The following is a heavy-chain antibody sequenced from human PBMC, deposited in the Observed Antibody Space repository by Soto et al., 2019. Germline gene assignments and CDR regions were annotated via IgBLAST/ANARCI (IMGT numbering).Heavy chain of an antibody. CDR1: GNSMSSRNYY. J-gene: IGHJ4*01. D-gene: IGHD1-7*01. V-gene: IGHV4-39*01. Sequence: PSVTLPLPCTAFGNSMSSRNYYWGWNRQHTGKGLEWSGSIYDSGKTYYNPSLKSRLILSVDSSKNQFSLKLSSVTAAETAVYYCATHRDNWNYCFDYWGQGTLVTVSS. CDR3: ATHRDNWNYCFDY. CDR2: IYDSGKT.